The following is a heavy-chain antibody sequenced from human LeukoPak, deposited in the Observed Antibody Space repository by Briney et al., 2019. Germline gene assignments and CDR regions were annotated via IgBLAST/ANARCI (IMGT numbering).Heavy chain of an antibody. J-gene: IGHJ4*02. V-gene: IGHV3-23*01. CDR3: AREGPRGNSQFDY. CDR1: GFTFSDYA. D-gene: IGHD2/OR15-2a*01. Sequence: PGGSLRLSCTASGFTFSDYAMSWVRQAPGKGLEWVSGISGSGGSIRYADSVKGRFIIPRDNSKNTLYLQMNSLRAEDTAVYYCAREGPRGNSQFDYWGQGTLVTVSS. CDR2: ISGSGGSI.